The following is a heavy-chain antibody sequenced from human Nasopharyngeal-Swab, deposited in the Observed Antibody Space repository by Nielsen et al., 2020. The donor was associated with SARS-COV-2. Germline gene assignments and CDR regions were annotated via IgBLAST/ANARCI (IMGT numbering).Heavy chain of an antibody. Sequence: ASVKVSCKASGYTFANYGVSWVRQAPGQGLEWMGWISVYNGNTGYAQNFQGRVTMTKDTSTNTGYLELRSLRSDDTAVYYCARGNGWYPDHWGQGTLVTVSS. D-gene: IGHD6-19*01. CDR1: GYTFANYG. V-gene: IGHV1-18*01. CDR3: ARGNGWYPDH. CDR2: ISVYNGNT. J-gene: IGHJ4*02.